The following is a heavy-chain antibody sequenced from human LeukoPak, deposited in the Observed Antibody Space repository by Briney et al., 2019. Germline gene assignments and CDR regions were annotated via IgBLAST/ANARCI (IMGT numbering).Heavy chain of an antibody. CDR1: GFTFSNYW. V-gene: IGHV3-74*01. Sequence: PGGSLRLSCAASGFTFSNYWMHWVRQAPGKGLVWVSRINSDGINTSYADSVKGRFTISRDNAKNTLNLQMNSLRAEDTAVYYCARAGNIRFDYWGQGTLSPSPQ. CDR3: ARAGNIRFDY. D-gene: IGHD1/OR15-1a*01. CDR2: INSDGINT. J-gene: IGHJ4*02.